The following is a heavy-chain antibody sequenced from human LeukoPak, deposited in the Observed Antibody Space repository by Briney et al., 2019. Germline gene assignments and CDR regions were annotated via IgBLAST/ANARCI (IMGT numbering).Heavy chain of an antibody. CDR1: GFTFSSYA. CDR3: ANVDIVATIMDGTDGVDY. Sequence: GGSLRLSCAASGFTFSSYAMSWVRQAPGKGLERVSDISGSGGSTYYADSVKGRFTISRDNSKNTLYLQMNSLRAEDTAVYYCANVDIVATIMDGTDGVDYWGQGTLVTVSS. J-gene: IGHJ4*02. V-gene: IGHV3-23*01. D-gene: IGHD5-12*01. CDR2: ISGSGGST.